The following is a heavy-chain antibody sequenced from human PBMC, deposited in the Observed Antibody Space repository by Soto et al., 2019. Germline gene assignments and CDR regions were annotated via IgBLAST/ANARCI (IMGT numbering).Heavy chain of an antibody. Sequence: SETLSLTCAVYGGSFSGYYWSWIRQPPGKGLEWIGEINHSGSTNYNPSLKSRVTISVDTSKNQFSLKLSSVTAADTAVYYCARPHFPYYSTYYMDVWGKGTTVTVSS. J-gene: IGHJ6*03. CDR2: INHSGST. CDR3: ARPHFPYYSTYYMDV. CDR1: GGSFSGYY. V-gene: IGHV4-34*01. D-gene: IGHD3-16*01.